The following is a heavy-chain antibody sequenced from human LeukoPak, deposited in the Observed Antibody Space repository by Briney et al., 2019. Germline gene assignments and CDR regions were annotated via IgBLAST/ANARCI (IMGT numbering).Heavy chain of an antibody. J-gene: IGHJ4*02. CDR3: ARAFGIVVVARGPGY. CDR2: IIPIFGTA. D-gene: IGHD2-2*01. CDR1: GGTFSSYA. V-gene: IGHV1-69*13. Sequence: ASVKVSCKASGGTFSSYAISWVRQAPGQGLEWMGGIIPIFGTANYAQKFQGRVTITADESTSTAYMELSSLRSEDTAVYYCARAFGIVVVARGPGYWGQGTLVTVSS.